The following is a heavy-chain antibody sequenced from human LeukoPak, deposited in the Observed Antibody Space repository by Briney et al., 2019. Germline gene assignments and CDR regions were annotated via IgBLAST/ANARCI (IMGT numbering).Heavy chain of an antibody. CDR2: ISAYNGNT. Sequence: ASVKVSCKASGYTFTSYGISWVRQAPGQGLEWMGWISAYNGNTNYAQKLQGRVTMTTDTSTSTAYMELRSLRSDDTAVYYCARDDLLGYCSSTSCYGYYYYGMDVWGQGTTVTVSS. CDR1: GYTFTSYG. V-gene: IGHV1-18*01. CDR3: ARDDLLGYCSSTSCYGYYYYGMDV. D-gene: IGHD2-2*01. J-gene: IGHJ6*02.